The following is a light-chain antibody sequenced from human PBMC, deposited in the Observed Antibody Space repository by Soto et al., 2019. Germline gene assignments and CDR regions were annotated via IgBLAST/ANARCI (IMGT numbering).Light chain of an antibody. Sequence: LTQPASVSGSPGQSITIFCTGASSDVGTYNSVSWYQQHPGKVPELMIFDFSNRPSGISSRFSGSKSGNTASLTISGLQAEDEADYYCASYVGSSTYAFGTGTKVTVL. CDR3: ASYVGSSTYA. V-gene: IGLV2-14*03. CDR2: DFS. J-gene: IGLJ1*01. CDR1: SSDVGTYNS.